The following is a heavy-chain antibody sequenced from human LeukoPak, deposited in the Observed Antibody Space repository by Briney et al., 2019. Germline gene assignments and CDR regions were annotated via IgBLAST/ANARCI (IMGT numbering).Heavy chain of an antibody. CDR3: ARAGWILTSALDH. CDR2: IYHTGST. V-gene: IGHV4-38-2*01. J-gene: IGHJ4*02. CDR1: GYSISRGYY. Sequence: PSETLSLTCDVSGYSISRGYYWGWIRQPPGKGLEWIATIYHTGSTYYNPSLKSRVIISVDTSKNQFSLKLTSVTAADTAVYYCARAGWILTSALDHWGQGTLVPVSS. D-gene: IGHD3-9*01.